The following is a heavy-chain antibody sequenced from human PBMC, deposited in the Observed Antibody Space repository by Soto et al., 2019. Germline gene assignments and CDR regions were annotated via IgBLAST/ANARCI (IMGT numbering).Heavy chain of an antibody. D-gene: IGHD2-15*01. Sequence: GGSLRLSCAASGFTFSSYAMSWVRQAQGKGLEWVSTIIVSGDNTHYADSVKGRFTISRDNSKNTQYLQMNSLRAEDTAVYYDPKDSPSRICLLPFHSCGPAPLVTAS. V-gene: IGHV3-23*01. CDR2: IIVSGDNT. CDR3: PKDSPSRICLLPFHS. CDR1: GFTFSSYA. J-gene: IGHJ4*02.